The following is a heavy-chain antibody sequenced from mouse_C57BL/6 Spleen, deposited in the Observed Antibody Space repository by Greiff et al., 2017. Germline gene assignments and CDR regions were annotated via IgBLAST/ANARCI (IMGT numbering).Heavy chain of an antibody. V-gene: IGHV1-64*01. CDR2: IHPNSGGT. CDR1: GYTFTSYW. Sequence: VQLQQPGAELVKPGASVKLSCTASGYTFTSYWMHWVKQRPGQGLEWIGMIHPNSGGTNYNEKFKSKATLTVDKSSSTAYMQLSSLTSEDSAVYYCARRHYSNPFAYWGQGTLVTVSA. CDR3: ARRHYSNPFAY. J-gene: IGHJ3*01. D-gene: IGHD2-5*01.